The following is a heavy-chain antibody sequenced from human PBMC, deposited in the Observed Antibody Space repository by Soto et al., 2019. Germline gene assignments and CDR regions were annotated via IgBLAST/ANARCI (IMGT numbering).Heavy chain of an antibody. D-gene: IGHD3-10*01. CDR1: GFSFTDYG. CDR2: ISSDGSNK. J-gene: IGHJ4*02. Sequence: GGSLRLSCAASGFSFTDYGMHWVRQAPGKGLEWVAVISSDGSNKYYADSVKGRFTISRDNSENTVFLQMNSLRAEDTALYYCAKDSSHGSGSYSYFFDFWGQGTLVTVSS. CDR3: AKDSSHGSGSYSYFFDF. V-gene: IGHV3-30*18.